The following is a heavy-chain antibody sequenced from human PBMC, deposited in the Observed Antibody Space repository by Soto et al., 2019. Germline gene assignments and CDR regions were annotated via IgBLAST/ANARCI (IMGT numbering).Heavy chain of an antibody. V-gene: IGHV3-23*01. D-gene: IGHD6-19*01. CDR3: AKARNSLVVAGVVDY. J-gene: IGHJ4*02. CDR2: ISGSGGST. Sequence: PGGSLRLSCAASGFTFSSYAMSWVRQAPGKGLEWVSAISGSGGSTYYADSVKGRFTISRDNSKNTLYLQMNSLRAEDTAVYYYAKARNSLVVAGVVDYWGQGTLVTVSS. CDR1: GFTFSSYA.